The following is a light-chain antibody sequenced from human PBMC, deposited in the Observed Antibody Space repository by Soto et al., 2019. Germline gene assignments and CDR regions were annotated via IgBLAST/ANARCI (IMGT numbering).Light chain of an antibody. CDR1: QNINKW. CDR2: NVS. CDR3: QQYDTYPWT. J-gene: IGKJ1*01. V-gene: IGKV1-5*03. Sequence: DIQMTQSPSTLSASVGDRVTITCRASQNINKWLAWYQQKPGKAPKLLIDNVSTLENGVPSRFRGSESGTEFTLTISCLQPDDFATYYCQQYDTYPWTFGQGTKVETK.